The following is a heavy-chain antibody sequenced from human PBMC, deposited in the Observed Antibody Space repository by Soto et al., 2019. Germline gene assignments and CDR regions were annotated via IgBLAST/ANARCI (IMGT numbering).Heavy chain of an antibody. CDR2: ISAYNGNT. V-gene: IGHV1-18*01. CDR1: GYTFTSYG. Sequence: VASVKVSCKASGYTFTSYGISWVRQAPGQGLEWMGWISAYNGNTNYAQKLQGRVTMTTGTSTSTAYMELRSLRSDDTAVYYCAEGMDIVVVPAAMALSAYGMDVWG. CDR3: AEGMDIVVVPAAMALSAYGMDV. J-gene: IGHJ6*02. D-gene: IGHD2-2*03.